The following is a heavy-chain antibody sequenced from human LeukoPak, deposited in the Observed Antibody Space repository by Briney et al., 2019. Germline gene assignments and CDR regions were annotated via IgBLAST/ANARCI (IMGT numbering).Heavy chain of an antibody. CDR3: AKDHGDSAYYPVDY. J-gene: IGHJ4*02. Sequence: GGSLRLSCAASGFTFSSYAMSWVRQAPGKGLEWVSAISGSGGSTYYADSVKGRFTISRDNSKNTLYLQMNSLRAEDTAIYYCAKDHGDSAYYPVDYWGQGTLVTVSS. CDR2: ISGSGGST. V-gene: IGHV3-23*01. D-gene: IGHD3-22*01. CDR1: GFTFSSYA.